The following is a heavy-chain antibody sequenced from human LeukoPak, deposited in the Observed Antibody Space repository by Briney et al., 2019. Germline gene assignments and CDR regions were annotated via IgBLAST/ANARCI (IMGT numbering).Heavy chain of an antibody. D-gene: IGHD3-3*01. CDR1: GYTFTGYY. CDR3: ATDLLSVVASKYDFWSGHLHYGMDV. V-gene: IGHV1-24*01. J-gene: IGHJ6*02. Sequence: GASVKVSCKASGYTFTGYYMHWVRQAPGKGLEWMGGFDPEDGETIYAQKFQGRVTMTEDTSTDTAYVELSSLRSEDTAVYYCATDLLSVVASKYDFWSGHLHYGMDVWGQGTTVTVSS. CDR2: FDPEDGET.